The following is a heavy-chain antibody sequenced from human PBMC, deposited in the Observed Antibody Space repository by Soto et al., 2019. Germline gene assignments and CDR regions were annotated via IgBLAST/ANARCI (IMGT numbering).Heavy chain of an antibody. Sequence: GESLRLSCAASGFTFSSYAMSWVRQAPGKGLEWVSAISGSGGSTYYADSVKGRFTISRDNSKNTLYLQMNSLRAEDTAVYYCAKGASGLMVYAVDFWGQGTLVTVSS. D-gene: IGHD2-8*01. CDR2: ISGSGGST. CDR1: GFTFSSYA. V-gene: IGHV3-23*01. CDR3: AKGASGLMVYAVDF. J-gene: IGHJ4*02.